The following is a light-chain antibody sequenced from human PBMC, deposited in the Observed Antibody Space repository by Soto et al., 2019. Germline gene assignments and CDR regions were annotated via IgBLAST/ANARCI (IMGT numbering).Light chain of an antibody. J-gene: IGKJ5*01. CDR2: SAF. Sequence: DIQMTQCPSSLSTSIGTKXXXTXXASQNIVIFFNWYQQKPGEAPRLLVYSAFRIQSGVPSRFNASGSGTDFTLSISSLQPEDFSTYYRQQGSTTPITFGLRTRLEI. V-gene: IGKV1-39*01. CDR3: QQGSTTPIT. CDR1: QNIVIF.